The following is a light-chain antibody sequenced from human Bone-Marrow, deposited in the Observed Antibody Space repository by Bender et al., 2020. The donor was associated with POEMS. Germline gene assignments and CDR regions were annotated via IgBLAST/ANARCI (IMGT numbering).Light chain of an antibody. CDR1: SSDVGSYNL. CDR2: AGT. Sequence: QSALTQPASVSGSPGQSITISCTGTSSDVGSYNLVSWYQQHPGKAPKLIIYAGTQRPSGVSYRFSGSRSANTASLTISGLQAEDEADYYCSSYTRNNTVIFGGGTKLTVL. J-gene: IGLJ2*01. CDR3: SSYTRNNTVI. V-gene: IGLV2-14*02.